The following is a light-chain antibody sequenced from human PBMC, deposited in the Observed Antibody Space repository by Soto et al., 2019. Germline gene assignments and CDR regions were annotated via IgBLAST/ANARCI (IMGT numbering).Light chain of an antibody. J-gene: IGKJ2*01. CDR1: ESVSSN. V-gene: IGKV3-15*01. CDR3: QQYFNWPQYT. CDR2: GAS. Sequence: EIVLTQSPATLSVSPGDRATLSCRASESVSSNVAWYQQKPGQTPRLLIYGASTRATGVPPRFSGSRSGTEFTLTISSLQSEDFAVYYCQQYFNWPQYTFGQGTKGDIK.